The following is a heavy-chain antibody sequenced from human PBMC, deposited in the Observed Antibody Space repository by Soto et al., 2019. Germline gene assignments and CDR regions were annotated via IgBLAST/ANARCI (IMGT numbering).Heavy chain of an antibody. J-gene: IGHJ3*02. CDR2: IVVGSGNT. D-gene: IGHD3-22*01. V-gene: IGHV1-58*02. CDR3: AADLGTYYYDSSGYSHDDAFDI. CDR1: GFTFTSSA. Sequence: SLKVSCKASGFTFTSSAMQWVRQARGQRLEWIGWIVVGSGNTNYAQKFQERVTITRDMSTSTAYMELSSLRSEDTAVYYCAADLGTYYYDSSGYSHDDAFDIWGQGTMVTVSS.